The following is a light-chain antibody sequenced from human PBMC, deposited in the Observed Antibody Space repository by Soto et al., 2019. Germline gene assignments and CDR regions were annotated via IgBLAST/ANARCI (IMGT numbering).Light chain of an antibody. V-gene: IGLV1-51*01. CDR2: DNN. CDR3: GTWDRSLNFYV. CDR1: SSNIGNNY. Sequence: QSVLTQPPSVSAAPGQRVTISCTGSSSNIGNNYVSWYQQFPGTAPKLLIYDNNKRPSGIADRFSGSKSDTSATLGITGLQTGDEAAYYCGTWDRSLNFYVFGTGTQLTVL. J-gene: IGLJ1*01.